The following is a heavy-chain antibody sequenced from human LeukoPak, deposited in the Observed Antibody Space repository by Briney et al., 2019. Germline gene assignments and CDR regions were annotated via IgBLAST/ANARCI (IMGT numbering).Heavy chain of an antibody. CDR1: GFTVSSNY. J-gene: IGHJ5*02. V-gene: IGHV3-53*01. CDR3: AKDLWEIVVLPAFFDP. Sequence: GGSLRLSCAASGFTVSSNYMSWVRQAPGKGLEWVSVTYSNGRTYYADSVKGRLTISRDISKNTLYLQMNSLRAEDTAVYYCAKDLWEIVVLPAFFDPWGQGTLVTVSS. D-gene: IGHD2-2*01. CDR2: TYSNGRT.